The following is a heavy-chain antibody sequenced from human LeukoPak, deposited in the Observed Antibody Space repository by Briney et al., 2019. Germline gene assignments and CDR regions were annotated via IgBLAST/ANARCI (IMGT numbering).Heavy chain of an antibody. J-gene: IGHJ4*02. CDR1: GFTFSSYS. CDR3: ARDDWSYDILTGYYKPAYYFDY. CDR2: ISSSSSYI. V-gene: IGHV3-21*01. Sequence: GGSLRLSCAASGFTFSSYSMNWVRQAPGKALEWVSSISSSSSYIYYADSVKGRFTISRDNAKNSLYLQMNSLRAEDTAVYYCARDDWSYDILTGYYKPAYYFDYWGQGTLVTVSS. D-gene: IGHD3-9*01.